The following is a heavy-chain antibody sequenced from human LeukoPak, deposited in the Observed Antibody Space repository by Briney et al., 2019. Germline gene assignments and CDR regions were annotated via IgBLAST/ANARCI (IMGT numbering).Heavy chain of an antibody. CDR3: ARDFGSGSYHYGDY. CDR2: IWYDGSNK. Sequence: GGSLRLSCAASGFTFSSYGMHWVRQAPGKGLEWVAVIWYDGSNKYYADSVKGRFTISRDNSKNTLYLQMNSLRAEDTAAYYCARDFGSGSYHYGDYWGQGTLVTVSS. CDR1: GFTFSSYG. V-gene: IGHV3-33*01. D-gene: IGHD3-10*01. J-gene: IGHJ4*02.